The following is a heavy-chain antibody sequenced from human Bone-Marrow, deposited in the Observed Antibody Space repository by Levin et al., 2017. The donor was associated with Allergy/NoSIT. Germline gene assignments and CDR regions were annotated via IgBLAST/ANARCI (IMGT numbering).Heavy chain of an antibody. CDR1: GFTFSSYA. D-gene: IGHD1-26*01. J-gene: IGHJ4*02. V-gene: IGHV3-30-3*01. CDR3: ARDLAYLSGSYLDY. CDR2: ISYDGSNK. Sequence: GESLKISCAASGFTFSSYAMHWVRQAPGKGLEWVAVISYDGSNKYYADSVKGRFTISRDNSKNTLYLQMNSLRAEDTAVYYCARDLAYLSGSYLDYWGQGTLVTVSS.